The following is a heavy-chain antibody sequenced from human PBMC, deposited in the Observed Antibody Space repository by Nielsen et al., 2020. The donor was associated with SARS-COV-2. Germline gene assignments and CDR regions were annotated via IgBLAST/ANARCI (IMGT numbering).Heavy chain of an antibody. D-gene: IGHD2-15*01. Sequence: ASVKVSCKASGYTFTSYAMNWVRQAPGQGLEWMGWINTNTGNPTYAQGFTGRFVFSLDTSVSTAYLQISSLKAEDTAVYYCASMSGVVAATLTYYYYYMDVWGKGTTVTVSS. CDR3: ASMSGVVAATLTYYYYYMDV. J-gene: IGHJ6*03. CDR1: GYTFTSYA. CDR2: INTNTGNP. V-gene: IGHV7-4-1*02.